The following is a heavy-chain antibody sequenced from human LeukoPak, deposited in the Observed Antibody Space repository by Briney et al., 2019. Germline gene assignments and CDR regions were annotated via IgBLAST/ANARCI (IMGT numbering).Heavy chain of an antibody. CDR3: ARGSGGGYEFDY. D-gene: IGHD5-12*01. Sequence: SQTLSLTCTVSGGSISSYYWSWIRQPPGKGLEWIGYIYYSGSTNYNPSLKSRVTISVDTSKNQFSLKLSSVTAADTAVYYCARGSGGGYEFDYWGQGTLVTVSS. CDR2: IYYSGST. J-gene: IGHJ4*02. CDR1: GGSISSYY. V-gene: IGHV4-59*01.